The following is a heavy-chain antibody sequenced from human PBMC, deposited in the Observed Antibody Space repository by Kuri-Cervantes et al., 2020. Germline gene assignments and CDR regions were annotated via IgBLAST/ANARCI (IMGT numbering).Heavy chain of an antibody. D-gene: IGHD1-26*01. J-gene: IGHJ6*02. CDR3: ARDRARGVGATTNPLYGMDV. V-gene: IGHV1-46*01. CDR1: GFTFTSYY. CDR2: INPSGGST. Sequence: GESLKISCAASGFTFTSYYMHWVRQAPGQGLEWMGIINPSGGSTSYAQKFQGRVTMTRDTSTSTVYMELSSLRSEDTAVYYCARDRARGVGATTNPLYGMDVWGQGTTVTVSS.